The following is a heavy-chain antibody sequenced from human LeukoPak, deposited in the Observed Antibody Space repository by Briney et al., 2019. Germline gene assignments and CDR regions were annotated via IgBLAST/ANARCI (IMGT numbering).Heavy chain of an antibody. V-gene: IGHV1-46*01. Sequence: GASVKVSCKASGYTFTSYYMHWVRQAPGQGLEWMGIINPSGGSTSYAQKLQGRVTMTTDTSTSIAYMELRSLRSDDTAVYYCARDLVVRGVTGYWGQGTLVTVSS. CDR1: GYTFTSYY. D-gene: IGHD3-10*01. CDR3: ARDLVVRGVTGY. J-gene: IGHJ4*02. CDR2: INPSGGST.